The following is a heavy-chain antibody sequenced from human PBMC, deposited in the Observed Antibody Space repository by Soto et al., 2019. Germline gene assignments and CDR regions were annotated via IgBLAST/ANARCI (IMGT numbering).Heavy chain of an antibody. J-gene: IGHJ4*02. CDR3: AKDPAYYYDSSGYLDY. CDR2: ISGSGGST. Sequence: GGSLRLSCAASGFTFSSYAMSWVRQAPGKGLEWVSAISGSGGSTYYADSVKGRFTISRDNSKNTLYLQMNSLRAEDTAVYYCAKDPAYYYDSSGYLDYWGQGTLGTVSS. V-gene: IGHV3-23*01. D-gene: IGHD3-22*01. CDR1: GFTFSSYA.